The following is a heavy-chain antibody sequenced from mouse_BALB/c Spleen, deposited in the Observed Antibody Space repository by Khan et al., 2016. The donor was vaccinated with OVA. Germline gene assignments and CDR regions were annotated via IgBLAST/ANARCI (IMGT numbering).Heavy chain of an antibody. CDR2: IYPGDGDS. J-gene: IGHJ2*01. CDR1: GYTFTNYW. Sequence: QVQLQQSGAELARPGASVKLSCKASGYTFTNYWMQWVRQRPGQGLEWIGAIYPGDGDSTYTQKFKDKATWTADTSSNTAYMELSNWAYEDAAVFYCARLVVRRGGFDSQRQSTTLPVSS. CDR3: ARLVVRRGGFDS. V-gene: IGHV1-87*01. D-gene: IGHD1-1*02.